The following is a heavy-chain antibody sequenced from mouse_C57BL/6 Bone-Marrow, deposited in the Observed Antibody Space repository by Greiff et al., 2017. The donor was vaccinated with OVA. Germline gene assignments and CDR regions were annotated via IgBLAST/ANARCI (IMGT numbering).Heavy chain of an antibody. CDR1: GYSFTDYN. V-gene: IGHV1-39*01. Sequence: LQESGPELVKPGASVKISCKASGYSFTDYNMNWVKQSTGKSLEWIGVINPNYGTTSYNQKFKGKATLTVDQSSSTAYMQLNSLTSEDSAVYYCARRSRGRYCCGSSRDFDVWGTGTTVTVSS. CDR2: INPNYGTT. CDR3: ARRSRGRYCCGSSRDFDV. J-gene: IGHJ1*03. D-gene: IGHD1-1*01.